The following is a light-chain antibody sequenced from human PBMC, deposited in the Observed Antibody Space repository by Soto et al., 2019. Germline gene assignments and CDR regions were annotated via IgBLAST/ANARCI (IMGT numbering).Light chain of an antibody. CDR1: QSITSNY. CDR3: QQYDISPWT. CDR2: GPS. V-gene: IGKV3-20*01. Sequence: EIVLTQSPGTLSLSPGERATLSCRASQSITSNYLAWYQQKPGQAPRLLIYGPSSRAIGIPHRFSGSGSGTDFTLTIIRLEPEDFAVYYCQQYDISPWTFGQGTKVDIK. J-gene: IGKJ1*01.